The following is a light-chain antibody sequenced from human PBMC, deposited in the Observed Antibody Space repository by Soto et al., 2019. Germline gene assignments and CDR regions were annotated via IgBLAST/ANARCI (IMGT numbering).Light chain of an antibody. CDR1: QSLTNNY. Sequence: EIVLTQSPGTLSLSPGERATLSCRASQSLTNNYFAWYQQKPGRALSLLIDGASTRATGIPDRFSGSGSGTDFTLTISRLESEDVAVYYCQQYEAVVTFGQGTKVEI. J-gene: IGKJ1*01. CDR2: GAS. V-gene: IGKV3-20*01. CDR3: QQYEAVVT.